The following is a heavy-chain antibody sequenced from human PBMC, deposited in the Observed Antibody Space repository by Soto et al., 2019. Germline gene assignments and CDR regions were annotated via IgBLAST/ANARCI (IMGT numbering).Heavy chain of an antibody. Sequence: GGSLRLSCVAAGFTFSNYSMNWVRQAPGKGLEWISYISSVSSRILYAGSVKGRFTISRDNAKNSFSLQMNSLRDEDTAVYYWAREAESQYSGMDVWGKGSTVTVDS. CDR2: ISSVSSRI. D-gene: IGHD4-4*01. CDR1: GFTFSNYS. CDR3: AREAESQYSGMDV. J-gene: IGHJ6*04. V-gene: IGHV3-48*02.